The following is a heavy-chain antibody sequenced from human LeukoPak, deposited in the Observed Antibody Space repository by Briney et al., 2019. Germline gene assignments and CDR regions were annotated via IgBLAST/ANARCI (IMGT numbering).Heavy chain of an antibody. Sequence: GGSLRLSCAASGFTFSSYWMSWVRQAPGKGLEWVANIKQDGSEKYYVDSVKGRFTISRDNSKNTLYLQMNSLRAEDTAVYYCARPPYYGSGSFFDYWGQGTLVTVSS. V-gene: IGHV3-7*01. J-gene: IGHJ4*02. CDR2: IKQDGSEK. CDR1: GFTFSSYW. CDR3: ARPPYYGSGSFFDY. D-gene: IGHD3-10*01.